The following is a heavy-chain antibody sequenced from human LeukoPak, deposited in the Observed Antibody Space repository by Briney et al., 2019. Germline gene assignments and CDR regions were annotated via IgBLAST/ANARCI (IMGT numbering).Heavy chain of an antibody. J-gene: IGHJ4*02. CDR2: ISSSGSTI. CDR3: ARSEASSWYGLGRFDY. D-gene: IGHD6-13*01. CDR1: GFTFSSYE. Sequence: PGGSLRLSCAASGFTFSSYEMNWVRQAPGKGLEWVSYISSSGSTIYYADSVKGRFTISRDNAKNSLYLQMNSLRAEDTAVYYCARSEASSWYGLGRFDYWGQGTLVTVSS. V-gene: IGHV3-48*03.